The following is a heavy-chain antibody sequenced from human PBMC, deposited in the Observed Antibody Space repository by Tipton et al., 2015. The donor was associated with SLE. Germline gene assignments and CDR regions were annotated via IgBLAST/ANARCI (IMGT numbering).Heavy chain of an antibody. CDR2: IYTTEST. CDR1: GDSFNSGNFY. V-gene: IGHV4-61*02. CDR3: ARQDTAAGFDY. Sequence: GLVKPSETLSLTCTLSGDSFNSGNFYWSWIRQPAGKGLEWIGRIYTTESTNYKPSLINYNPSLKSRVTMSVDTSKNQFSLQLSSVTAADTAVYYCARQDTAAGFDYWGQGTLVTVSS. D-gene: IGHD6-13*01. J-gene: IGHJ4*02.